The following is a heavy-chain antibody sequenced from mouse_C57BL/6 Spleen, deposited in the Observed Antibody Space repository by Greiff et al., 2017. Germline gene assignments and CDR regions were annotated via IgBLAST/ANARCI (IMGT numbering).Heavy chain of an antibody. CDR2: IDPSDSYT. CDR1: GYTFTSYW. J-gene: IGHJ2*01. CDR3: ARLEGLRREKVFDY. Sequence: QVQLQQPGAELVMPGASVKLSCKASGYTFTSYWMHWVKQRPGQGLEWIGEIDPSDSYTNYNQKFKGKSTLTVDKSSSTDYMQLSSLTSEDSAVYYCARLEGLRREKVFDYWGQGTTLTVSS. V-gene: IGHV1-69*01. D-gene: IGHD2-4*01.